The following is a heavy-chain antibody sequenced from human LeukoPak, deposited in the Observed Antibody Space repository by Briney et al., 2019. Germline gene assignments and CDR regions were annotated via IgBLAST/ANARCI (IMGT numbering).Heavy chain of an antibody. Sequence: PSETLSLTCTVSGGSISSNYWSWIRQPPGKGLEWIGYIYYSGSTNYNPSLKSRVTISVDTSKNQFSLKLSSVTAADTAVYYCARFPLGYCSSTSCYANYYYYYGMDVWGQGTTVTVSS. CDR3: ARFPLGYCSSTSCYANYYYYYGMDV. J-gene: IGHJ6*02. CDR2: IYYSGST. D-gene: IGHD2-2*01. V-gene: IGHV4-59*01. CDR1: GGSISSNY.